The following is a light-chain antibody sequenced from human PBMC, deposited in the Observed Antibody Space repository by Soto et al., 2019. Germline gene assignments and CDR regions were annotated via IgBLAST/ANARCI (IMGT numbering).Light chain of an antibody. CDR1: QSSGNY. J-gene: IGKJ1*01. CDR2: TAS. CDR3: QQSYTPRA. V-gene: IGKV1-39*01. Sequence: DDQMSLPPGSRAASVGRRVIITCRASQSSGNYVNWYQQNPGNPPKLLIYTASTLQSGVPSRFTGSGSGTDFTLTSGLQQPEDFATYCWQQSYTPRAFGQGTKVDIK.